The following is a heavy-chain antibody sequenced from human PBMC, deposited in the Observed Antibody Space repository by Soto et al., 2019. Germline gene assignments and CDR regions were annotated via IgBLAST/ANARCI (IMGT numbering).Heavy chain of an antibody. D-gene: IGHD3-3*01. Sequence: SVKVSCKASGGTFSSYAISWVRQAPGQGLEWMGGIIPIFGTANYAQKFQGRVTITADESTSTAYMELSSLRSEDTAVYYCARGRITIFGVPYYYGMDVWGQGTTVTVSS. CDR3: ARGRITIFGVPYYYGMDV. J-gene: IGHJ6*02. V-gene: IGHV1-69*13. CDR2: IIPIFGTA. CDR1: GGTFSSYA.